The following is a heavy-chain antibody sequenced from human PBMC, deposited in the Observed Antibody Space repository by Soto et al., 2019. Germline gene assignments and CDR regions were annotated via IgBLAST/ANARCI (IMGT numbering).Heavy chain of an antibody. D-gene: IGHD3-10*01. CDR1: GGTFSSYA. V-gene: IGHV1-69*13. CDR2: IIPIFGTA. CDR3: ARGHSGYYGSGPVGAFDI. J-gene: IGHJ3*02. Sequence: GASVKVSCKASGGTFSSYAISWVRQAPGQGLEWMGGIIPIFGTANYAQKFQGRVPITADESTSTAYMELSSLRSEDTAVYYCARGHSGYYGSGPVGAFDIWGQGTMVTVSS.